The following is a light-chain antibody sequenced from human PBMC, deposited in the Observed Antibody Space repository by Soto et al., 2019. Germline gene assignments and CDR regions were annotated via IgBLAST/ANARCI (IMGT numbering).Light chain of an antibody. CDR1: QSVTTTY. J-gene: IGKJ4*01. CDR3: QHRSNWPLT. CDR2: GAS. V-gene: IGKV3D-20*02. Sequence: EIVLTQSPGTLSLSPGERATLSCRASQSVTTTYLAWYQQKPGQAPRLLIYGASNRATGIPDRFSGSGSGTDFTLTISRLEPEDFAVYYCQHRSNWPLTFGGGTKVEI.